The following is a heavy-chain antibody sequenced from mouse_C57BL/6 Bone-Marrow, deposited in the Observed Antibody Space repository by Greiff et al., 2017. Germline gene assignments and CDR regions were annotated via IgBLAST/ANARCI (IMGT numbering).Heavy chain of an antibody. J-gene: IGHJ3*01. CDR1: GYTFTSYW. Sequence: QVQLKQPGAELVKPGASVKMSCKASGYTFTSYWITWVKQRPGQGLEWIGDIYPGSGSTNYTEKFKSKATLTVDTSSSTAYMQLSSLTSEDSAVYYCASPPYDGYYAWFAYWGQGTLVTVSA. D-gene: IGHD2-3*01. CDR3: ASPPYDGYYAWFAY. V-gene: IGHV1-55*01. CDR2: IYPGSGST.